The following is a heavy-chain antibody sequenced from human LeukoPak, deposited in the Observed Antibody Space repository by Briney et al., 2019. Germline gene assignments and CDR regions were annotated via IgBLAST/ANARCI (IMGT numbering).Heavy chain of an antibody. V-gene: IGHV3-23*01. Sequence: SGGALSLSCAASGFTFSSYAMSWVRQAPGKGLEWVSAISGSGGSTYYAHSVKGRFTISRDNSKNTLYLQMNSLRAEDAAVYYCAKDAYGSGSYPDYWGQGTLVTVSS. J-gene: IGHJ4*02. CDR1: GFTFSSYA. CDR3: AKDAYGSGSYPDY. CDR2: ISGSGGST. D-gene: IGHD3-10*01.